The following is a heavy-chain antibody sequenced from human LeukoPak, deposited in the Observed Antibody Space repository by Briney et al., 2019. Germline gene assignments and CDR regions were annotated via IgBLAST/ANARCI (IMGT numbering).Heavy chain of an antibody. CDR3: AREGYSSSRYYYYYGMDV. Sequence: PGGSLRLSCAASGFTFSSYGMHWVRQAPGKGLEWVAVISYDGSNKYYADSVKGRFTISRDNSKNTLYLQMNSLRAEDTAVYYCAREGYSSSRYYYYYGMDVWGQGTTVTVSS. CDR1: GFTFSSYG. J-gene: IGHJ6*02. V-gene: IGHV3-30*03. CDR2: ISYDGSNK. D-gene: IGHD6-13*01.